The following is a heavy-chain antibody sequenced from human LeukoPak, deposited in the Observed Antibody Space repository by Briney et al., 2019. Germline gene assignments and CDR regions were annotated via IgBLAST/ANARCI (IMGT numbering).Heavy chain of an antibody. V-gene: IGHV3-11*01. J-gene: IGHJ4*02. Sequence: PGGSLRLSCAASGFTFSDYYMSWIRQAPGKGLEWVSYISSSGNTIYYADSVKGRFTISRDDAKNSLYLEMNSLRAEDTAVYYCASNREGIVQGYWGQGTLVTVSS. CDR1: GFTFSDYY. D-gene: IGHD2/OR15-2a*01. CDR2: ISSSGNTI. CDR3: ASNREGIVQGY.